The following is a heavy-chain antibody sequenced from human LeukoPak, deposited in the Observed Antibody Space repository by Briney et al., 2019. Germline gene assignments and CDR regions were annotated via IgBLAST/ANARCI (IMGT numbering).Heavy chain of an antibody. Sequence: PGGSLRLSCTASGFTVSSNYMNWVRQAPGEGLEWVSVIYRDGSTYYADFVKGRFTISRDNSKNTLYLQMNSLRAEDTAVYYCAKGRAVEVVAAFNYWGQGTVVTVSS. V-gene: IGHV3-66*01. CDR2: IYRDGST. J-gene: IGHJ4*02. CDR3: AKGRAVEVVAAFNY. CDR1: GFTVSSNY. D-gene: IGHD2-15*01.